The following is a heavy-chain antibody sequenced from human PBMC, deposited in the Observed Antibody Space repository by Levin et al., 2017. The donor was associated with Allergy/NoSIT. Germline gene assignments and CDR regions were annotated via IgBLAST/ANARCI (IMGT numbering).Heavy chain of an antibody. D-gene: IGHD3-10*01. J-gene: IGHJ5*02. CDR1: GGSISSSSYY. V-gene: IGHV4-39*01. CDR2: IYYSGST. CDR3: ARHRTGGGVWFDP. Sequence: SETLSLTCTVSGGSISSSSYYWGWIRQPPGKGLEWIGSIYYSGSTYYNPSLKSRVTISVDTSKNQFSLKLSSVTAADTAVYYCARHRTGGGVWFDPWGQGTLVTVSS.